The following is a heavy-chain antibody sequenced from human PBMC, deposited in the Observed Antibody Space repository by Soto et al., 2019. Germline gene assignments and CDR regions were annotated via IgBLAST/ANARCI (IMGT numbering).Heavy chain of an antibody. CDR3: ASTGPKTYYHRWMSAFDI. Sequence: ASVKVSCKASGYTFTSYYMHWVRQAPGQGLEWMGIINPSGGSTSYAQKFQGRVTMTRDTSTSTVYMELSSLRSEDTAVYYCASTGPKTYYHRWMSAFDIWGQGTMVTVSS. J-gene: IGHJ3*02. V-gene: IGHV1-46*01. D-gene: IGHD3-22*01. CDR1: GYTFTSYY. CDR2: INPSGGST.